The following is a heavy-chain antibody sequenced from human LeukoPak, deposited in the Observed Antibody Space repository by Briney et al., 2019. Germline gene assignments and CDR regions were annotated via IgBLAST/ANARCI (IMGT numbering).Heavy chain of an antibody. CDR2: IYTSGST. Sequence: SPSLSLTLTVAGGSMSSGRSYWSWIRQPGGKGLEWIGSIYTSGSTNYNPSHKSRVTISVDSSKNHCSLKLSPVTAADTAVYYCAREIDYYDSSGFLAAFDIWGQGTMVTVSS. CDR3: AREIDYYDSSGFLAAFDI. D-gene: IGHD3-22*01. CDR1: GGSMSSGRSY. J-gene: IGHJ3*02. V-gene: IGHV4-61*02.